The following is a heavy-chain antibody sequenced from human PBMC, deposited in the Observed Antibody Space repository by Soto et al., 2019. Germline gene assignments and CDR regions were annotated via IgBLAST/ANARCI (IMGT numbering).Heavy chain of an antibody. J-gene: IGHJ4*02. CDR2: IRGIAYGGTT. V-gene: IGHV3-49*05. D-gene: IGHD2-2*01. Sequence: EVQLVESGGGLVKPGRSLRVSCTSSGFTFDDYALSWFRQAPGKGLEWLGLIRGIAYGGTTEYAASVKGRFTISRDHSKSVAYLQMSSLKTEDTAVYYYSRVSCTSTSCLYYFDYWGQGTLVTVSS. CDR3: SRVSCTSTSCLYYFDY. CDR1: GFTFDDYA.